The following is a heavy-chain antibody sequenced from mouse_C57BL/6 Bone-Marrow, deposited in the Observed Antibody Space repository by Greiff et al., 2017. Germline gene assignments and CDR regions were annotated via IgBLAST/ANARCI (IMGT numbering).Heavy chain of an antibody. J-gene: IGHJ2*01. V-gene: IGHV1-19*01. CDR3: ARYDYDGGGFDY. Sequence: EVQVVESGPVLVKPGASVKMSCKASGYTFTDYYMNWVKQSHGKSLEWIGVINPYNGGTSYNQKFKGKATLTVDKSSSTAYMELNSLTSEDSAVYYCARYDYDGGGFDYWGQGTTLTVSS. CDR2: INPYNGGT. D-gene: IGHD2-4*01. CDR1: GYTFTDYY.